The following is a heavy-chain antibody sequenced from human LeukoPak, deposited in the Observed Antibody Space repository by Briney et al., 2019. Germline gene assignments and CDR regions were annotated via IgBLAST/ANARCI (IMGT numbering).Heavy chain of an antibody. J-gene: IGHJ4*01. D-gene: IGHD4-17*01. CDR2: ITTTSDYI. V-gene: IGHV3-21*01. CDR1: GFSFSSYA. Sequence: PGGSLRLSCAASGFSFSSYAMTWVRQGPGKGLQWVSSITTTSDYIYYSDSVKGRFTISRDNAKNSLYLQMNSLRAEDTAVYYCAKVADYGDYAPLGHWGQGTLVTVSS. CDR3: AKVADYGDYAPLGH.